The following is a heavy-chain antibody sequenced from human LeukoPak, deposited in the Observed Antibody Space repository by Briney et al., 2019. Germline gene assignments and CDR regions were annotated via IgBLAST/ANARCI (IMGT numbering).Heavy chain of an antibody. J-gene: IGHJ6*02. D-gene: IGHD1-26*01. Sequence: GGSLRLSCAASGFTVSSNYMSWVRQAPGKGLEWVSVIYSGGSTYYADSVKGRFTISRDNSKNTLYLQMNSLRAEDTAVYYCGGATRNYYYYGMDVRGQGTTVTVSS. CDR2: IYSGGST. CDR1: GFTVSSNY. CDR3: GGATRNYYYYGMDV. V-gene: IGHV3-53*01.